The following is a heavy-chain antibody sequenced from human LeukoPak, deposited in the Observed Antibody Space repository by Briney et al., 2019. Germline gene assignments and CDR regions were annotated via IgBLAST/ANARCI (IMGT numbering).Heavy chain of an antibody. CDR3: ARDAGNSGYGCDL. Sequence: GGSLRLSCAASGFIFSQYSMNWVRQAPGKGLEWVSHIRSSSETFYADSVKGRSTISRDNARNSLYLQMNNLRGEDTAIYYCARDAGNSGYGCDLWGQGTLVTVSS. J-gene: IGHJ5*02. CDR1: GFIFSQYS. CDR2: IRSSSET. D-gene: IGHD5-12*01. V-gene: IGHV3-48*01.